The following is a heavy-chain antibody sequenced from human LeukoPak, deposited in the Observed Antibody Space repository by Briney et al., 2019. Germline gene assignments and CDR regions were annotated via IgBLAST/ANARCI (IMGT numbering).Heavy chain of an antibody. D-gene: IGHD6-25*01. Sequence: GESLKISCKGSGYSFTSYWIGWVCQMPGKGLEWMGIIYPSDSDTRYSPSFQGQVTISADKSISTAYLQWSSLKASDTAMYYCASRRVAAAGAHDAFDIWGQGTMVTVSS. CDR2: IYPSDSDT. CDR1: GYSFTSYW. V-gene: IGHV5-51*01. CDR3: ASRRVAAAGAHDAFDI. J-gene: IGHJ3*02.